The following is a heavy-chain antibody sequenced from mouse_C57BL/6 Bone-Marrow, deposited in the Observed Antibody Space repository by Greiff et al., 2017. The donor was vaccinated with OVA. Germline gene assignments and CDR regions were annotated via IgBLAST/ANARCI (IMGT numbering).Heavy chain of an antibody. V-gene: IGHV3-3*01. Sequence: EVQLQQSGPSLVRPSQTLSLTCTVTGFSINSDCYWIWIRQFPGNKLEYIGYTFYSGITYYNPSLESRTYITRATSKNQFSLKLSSVTTEDTATYYCARSDGPYWYFDVWGTGTTVTVSS. CDR1: GFSINSDCY. D-gene: IGHD2-3*01. CDR3: ARSDGPYWYFDV. J-gene: IGHJ1*03. CDR2: TFYSGIT.